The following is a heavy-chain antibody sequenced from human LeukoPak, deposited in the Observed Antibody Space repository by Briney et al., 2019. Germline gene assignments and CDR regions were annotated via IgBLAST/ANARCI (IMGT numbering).Heavy chain of an antibody. CDR2: IYTSGST. J-gene: IGHJ3*02. Sequence: PSETLSLTCTVSGGSISSYYWSWIRQPPGKGLEWIGYIYTSGSTNYNPSLKSRVTISVDTSKNQFSLKLSSVTAADTAVYYCARLSSPSGRGYYEIAFDIWGQGTMVTVSS. CDR1: GGSISSYY. D-gene: IGHD3-22*01. V-gene: IGHV4-4*09. CDR3: ARLSSPSGRGYYEIAFDI.